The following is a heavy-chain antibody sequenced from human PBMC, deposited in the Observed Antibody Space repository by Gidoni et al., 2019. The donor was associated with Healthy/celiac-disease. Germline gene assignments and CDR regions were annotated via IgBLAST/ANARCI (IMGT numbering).Heavy chain of an antibody. CDR2: INHSGST. Sequence: QVQLQQWGAGLLKPSETLSLTCAVYGGSFSGYYWSWIRQPPGKGLEWIGEINHSGSTNYNPSLKSRVTISVDTSKNQFSLKLSSVTAADTAVYYCARAVGWFGELLYGWFDPWGQGTLVTVSS. V-gene: IGHV4-34*01. CDR3: ARAVGWFGELLYGWFDP. J-gene: IGHJ5*02. CDR1: GGSFSGYY. D-gene: IGHD3-10*01.